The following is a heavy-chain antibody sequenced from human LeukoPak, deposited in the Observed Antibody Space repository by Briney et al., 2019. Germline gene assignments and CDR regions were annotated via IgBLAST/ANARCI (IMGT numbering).Heavy chain of an antibody. CDR3: ARGPGATDIDY. CDR1: GGSFSGYY. V-gene: IGHV4-34*01. D-gene: IGHD1-26*01. J-gene: IGHJ4*02. Sequence: KPSETLSLTCAVYGGSFSGYYWSWIRQPPGKGLEWIGEIKHSGSTNYNPSLKSRVTISVDTSKNQFSLKLSSVTAADTAVYYCARGPGATDIDYWGQGTLVTVSS. CDR2: IKHSGST.